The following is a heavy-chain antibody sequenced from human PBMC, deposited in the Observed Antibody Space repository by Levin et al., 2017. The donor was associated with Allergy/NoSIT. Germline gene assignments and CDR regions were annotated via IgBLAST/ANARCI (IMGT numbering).Heavy chain of an antibody. J-gene: IGHJ6*02. Sequence: SLKISCVASGFTFDNYAIHWVRQAPGKGLEWVSGISYNSGGVGYADSVKGRFTISRDNANKFVYLQMNSLRVEDTAVYYCVKDEVGITIGGRLVSYGMDVWGQGTTVTVSS. D-gene: IGHD3-16*02. CDR1: GFTFDNYA. CDR3: VKDEVGITIGGRLVSYGMDV. V-gene: IGHV3-9*01. CDR2: ISYNSGGV.